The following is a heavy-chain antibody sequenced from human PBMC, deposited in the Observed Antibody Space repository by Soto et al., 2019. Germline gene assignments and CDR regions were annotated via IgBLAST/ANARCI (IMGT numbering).Heavy chain of an antibody. CDR3: ARVEPMVRGLRWFDP. CDR1: GGSICRSIRDHY. CDR2: MYHSGSS. J-gene: IGHJ5*02. D-gene: IGHD3-10*01. V-gene: IGHV4-61*08. Sequence: PSETMSLTCTVSGGSICRSIRDHYRDWLRQSQGKGLEWIGYMYHSGSSNYNPSLKSRVTISVDTSKNQLSLKLSSVTAADTAVYYCARVEPMVRGLRWFDPWGQGTLVTVSS.